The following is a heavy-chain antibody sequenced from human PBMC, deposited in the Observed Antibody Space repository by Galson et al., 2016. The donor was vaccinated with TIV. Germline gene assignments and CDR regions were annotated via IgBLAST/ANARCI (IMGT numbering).Heavy chain of an antibody. CDR1: GFTFSSHA. D-gene: IGHD3-22*01. Sequence: SLRLSCAASGFTFSSHAITWVRQAPGKGLEWISAISCGGGSTYHTDSVKGRFTISRDNSKNTVFPQMNSLRAEDTAVYYCAKIDSSGYNYGGRFVYWGQGTLVTVSS. CDR2: ISCGGGST. V-gene: IGHV3-23*01. CDR3: AKIDSSGYNYGGRFVY. J-gene: IGHJ4*02.